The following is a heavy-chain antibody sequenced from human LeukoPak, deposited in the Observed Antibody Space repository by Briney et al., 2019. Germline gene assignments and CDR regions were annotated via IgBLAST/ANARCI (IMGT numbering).Heavy chain of an antibody. CDR2: IYTSGST. CDR1: GGSISSYY. V-gene: IGHV4-4*07. CDR3: ARDGEFGELKGWFDP. J-gene: IGHJ5*02. D-gene: IGHD3-10*01. Sequence: SETLSLTCTVSGGSISSYYWSWIRQPAGKGLEWIGRIYTSGSTNYNPSLKSRVTMSVDTSKNQLSLKLSSVTAADTAVYYCARDGEFGELKGWFDPWGQGTLVTVSS.